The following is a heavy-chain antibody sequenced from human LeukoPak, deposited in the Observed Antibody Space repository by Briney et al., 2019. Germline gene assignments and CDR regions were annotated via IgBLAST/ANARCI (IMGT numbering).Heavy chain of an antibody. V-gene: IGHV3-74*01. J-gene: IGHJ4*02. CDR2: SNRDGSWT. CDR3: VSFYETY. Sequence: GGSLRLSCAASGNYWMHWVRQAPGEGLVGVSHSNRDGSWTSYADSVKGRFTIAKDNAKNTVYLQMNSLRAEDTAVYYCVSFYETYWGRGTLVTVSS. CDR1: GNYW. D-gene: IGHD2/OR15-2a*01.